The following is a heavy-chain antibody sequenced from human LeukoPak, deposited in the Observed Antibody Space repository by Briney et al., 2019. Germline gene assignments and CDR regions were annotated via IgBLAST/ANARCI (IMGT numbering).Heavy chain of an antibody. J-gene: IGHJ4*02. CDR1: VFTFRSYG. CDR2: MWLDGSNI. CDR3: AREYSSSWLRFFDY. V-gene: IGHV3-33*01. Sequence: GGALRLSCAASVFTFRSYGIHWVPEAPGKGLECGADMWLDGSNIYYADSVKDRFTISGDNPKNTLYLQMNTVRAEDTAVHYCAREYSSSWLRFFDYWGQGTLVTVSS. D-gene: IGHD6-6*01.